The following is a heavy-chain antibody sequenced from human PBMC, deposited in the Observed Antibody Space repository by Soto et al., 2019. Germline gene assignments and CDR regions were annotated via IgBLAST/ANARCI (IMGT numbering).Heavy chain of an antibody. CDR2: IYYSGST. CDR1: GGSISSYY. D-gene: IGHD4-17*01. CDR3: ARRYGYAFDI. V-gene: IGHV4-59*01. J-gene: IGHJ3*02. Sequence: QVQLQESGPGLVKPSETLSLTCTVSGGSISSYYWSWIRQPPGKGLEWIGYIYYSGSTNYNPSLKSRVTLSVDTYKNQFPLNLSSVTAADTAVYYCARRYGYAFDIWGQGTMVTVSS.